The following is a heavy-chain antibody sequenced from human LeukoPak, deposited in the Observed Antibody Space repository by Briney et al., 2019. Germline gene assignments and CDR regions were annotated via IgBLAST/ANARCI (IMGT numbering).Heavy chain of an antibody. V-gene: IGHV1-69*04. CDR2: IIPILGIA. CDR3: ARKRSTPKAAAGTTEWFDP. Sequence: GASVKVSCKASGGTFSSYAISWVRQAPGQGLEWMGRIIPILGIANYAQKFQGRVTITADKSTSTAYMELSSLRSEDTAVYYCARKRSTPKAAAGTTEWFDPWGQGTLVTVSS. J-gene: IGHJ5*02. D-gene: IGHD6-13*01. CDR1: GGTFSSYA.